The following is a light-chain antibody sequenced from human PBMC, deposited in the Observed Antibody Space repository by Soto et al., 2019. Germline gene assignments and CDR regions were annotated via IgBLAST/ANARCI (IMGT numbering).Light chain of an antibody. CDR1: QSVSSY. CDR2: DAS. J-gene: IGKJ4*01. V-gene: IGKV3-11*01. CDR3: QQRTNWPLT. Sequence: ETVLTQSPATLSLSPGERVTLSCRASQSVSSYLDWYQQKPGQAPRLLIYDASNRATGIPARFSGSGSGTDFTLTISSLEPEDFAVYYCQQRTNWPLTFGGGTKVEIK.